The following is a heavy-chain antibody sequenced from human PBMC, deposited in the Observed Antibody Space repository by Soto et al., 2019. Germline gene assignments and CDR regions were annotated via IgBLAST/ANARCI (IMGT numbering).Heavy chain of an antibody. D-gene: IGHD5-12*01. CDR1: GGCVSSGSYY. J-gene: IGHJ4*02. CDR2: IYYSGGT. Sequence: SETLSLTCTVCGGCVSSGSYYGSWIRKPPWKGLESMRYIYYSGGTNYDPSIKIRVTISVDTSKNQFSLKLTSVTAADTAVYYCETDSKRGYSGYDKLDYCGQGTPVTVYS. CDR3: ETDSKRGYSGYDKLDY. V-gene: IGHV4-61*01.